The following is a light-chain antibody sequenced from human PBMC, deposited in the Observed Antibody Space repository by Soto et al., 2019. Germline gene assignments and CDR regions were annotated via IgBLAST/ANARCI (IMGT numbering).Light chain of an antibody. CDR2: GAS. J-gene: IGKJ5*01. CDR1: QGITSY. CDR3: QQLNDYPIT. Sequence: GDRVTLTCRASQGITSYLAWYQQKPGKAPELLIYGASTLQSGVPSRFSGSGSGTDFTLTISSLQPEDFATYYCQQLNDYPITFGQGTRLRL. V-gene: IGKV1-9*01.